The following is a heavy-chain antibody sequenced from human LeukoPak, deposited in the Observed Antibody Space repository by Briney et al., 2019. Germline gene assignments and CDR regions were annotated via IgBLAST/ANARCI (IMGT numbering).Heavy chain of an antibody. CDR1: GYTLTDVS. CDR3: GIGRKFDWLLCHH. J-gene: IGHJ5*02. CDR2: FDPEGGET. D-gene: IGHD3-9*01. V-gene: IGHV1-24*01. Sequence: ASVKVSCKISGYTLTDVSMHWARQAPGKGLEWMGGFDPEGGETIYAQKFQGRVTMTGDPSADTAYMELRSLSSEDTAVYYCGIGRKFDWLLCHHWGQGTLVTVSS.